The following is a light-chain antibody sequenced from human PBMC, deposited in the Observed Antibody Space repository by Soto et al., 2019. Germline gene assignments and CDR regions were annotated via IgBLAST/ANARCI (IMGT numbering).Light chain of an antibody. V-gene: IGLV2-8*01. J-gene: IGLJ1*01. CDR2: AVN. Sequence: VLTQPPSPSGAPGHSVTLSCTLTLRDVGVYKYVSGYQQYPGKAPKIMIHAVNKRHSGVPDRLSGSKSGNTASLTVSGLQAEDEADYYCSSYAGTNNYVCGNGTKVTVL. CDR1: LRDVGVYKY. CDR3: SSYAGTNNYV.